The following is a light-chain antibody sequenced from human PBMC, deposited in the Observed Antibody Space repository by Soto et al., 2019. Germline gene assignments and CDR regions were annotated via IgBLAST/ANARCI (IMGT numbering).Light chain of an antibody. CDR1: QSVSRNY. CDR2: GAS. V-gene: IGKV3-11*01. CDR3: QQRKYWPPIT. Sequence: EIVLTQSPGTLPLSPGERATLSCRASQSVSRNYLAWYQQKPGQAPRLLIYGASTRATGIPARFGGSGSGTDFTLTISSLEPEDFAIYYCQQRKYWPPITFGQGTRLEIK. J-gene: IGKJ5*01.